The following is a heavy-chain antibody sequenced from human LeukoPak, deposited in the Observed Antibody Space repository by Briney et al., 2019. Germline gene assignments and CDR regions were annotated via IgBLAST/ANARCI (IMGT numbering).Heavy chain of an antibody. J-gene: IGHJ3*02. Sequence: KPSETLSLTCTVSGGSISSSSYYWGWIRQPPGKGLEWIGSIYSSGSTNYNPSLKSRVTISVDTSKNQFSLKLSSVTAADTAVYYCASFTGFGELFSHDAFDIWGQGTMVTVSS. CDR2: IYSSGST. CDR3: ASFTGFGELFSHDAFDI. CDR1: GGSISSSSYY. D-gene: IGHD3-10*01. V-gene: IGHV4-39*07.